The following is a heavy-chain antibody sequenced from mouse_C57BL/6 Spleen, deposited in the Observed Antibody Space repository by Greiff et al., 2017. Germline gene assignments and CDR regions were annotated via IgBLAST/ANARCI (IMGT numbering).Heavy chain of an antibody. Sequence: VQLQQSGPELVKPGASVKISCKASGYAFSSSWMNWVKQRPGKGLEWIGRIYPGDGDTNYNGKFKGKATLTADKSSSTAYMQLSSLTSEDSAVXVCAREELRLFAYWGQGTLVTVSA. J-gene: IGHJ3*01. D-gene: IGHD3-2*02. CDR2: IYPGDGDT. V-gene: IGHV1-82*01. CDR3: AREELRLFAY. CDR1: GYAFSSSW.